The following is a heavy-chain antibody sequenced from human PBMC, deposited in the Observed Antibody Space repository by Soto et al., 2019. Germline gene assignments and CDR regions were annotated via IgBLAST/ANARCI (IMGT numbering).Heavy chain of an antibody. CDR1: GGSISSSSYY. V-gene: IGHV4-39*01. CDR2: IYYSGST. D-gene: IGHD3-22*01. CDR3: ARRLYYDSSGFEGGGMDV. J-gene: IGHJ6*02. Sequence: SETLSLTCTVSGGSISSSSYYWGWIRQPPGKGLEWIGSIYYSGSTYYNQSLKSRVTISVDTSKNHFSLKLSSVTAADTAVYYCARRLYYDSSGFEGGGMDVWGQGTTVTVSS.